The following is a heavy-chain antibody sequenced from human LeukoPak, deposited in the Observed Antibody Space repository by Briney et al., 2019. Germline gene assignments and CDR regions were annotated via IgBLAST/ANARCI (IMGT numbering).Heavy chain of an antibody. CDR2: ISSSSSYI. J-gene: IGHJ4*02. Sequence: GGSLRLSCAASGFTFSSYSMNWVRQAPGKGLEWVSSISSSSSYIYYADSVKGRFTISRDNAKNSLYLQMNSLRAEDTAVYYCARDPTEAIVGATIDYWGQGTLVTVSS. CDR1: GFTFSSYS. CDR3: ARDPTEAIVGATIDY. D-gene: IGHD1-26*01. V-gene: IGHV3-21*01.